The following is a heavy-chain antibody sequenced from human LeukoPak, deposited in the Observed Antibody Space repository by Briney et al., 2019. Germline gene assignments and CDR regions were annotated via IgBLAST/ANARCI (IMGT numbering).Heavy chain of an antibody. J-gene: IGHJ5*02. D-gene: IGHD3/OR15-3a*01. Sequence: PSETLSLTCAVYGGSFSGYYWSWIRQPPGKGLEWIGEINHSGSTNYNPSLKSRVTISVDTSKNQFSLKLSSVTAADTAVYYCARDPPVDGYNWFDPWGQGTLVTVSS. CDR1: GGSFSGYY. V-gene: IGHV4-34*01. CDR3: ARDPPVDGYNWFDP. CDR2: INHSGST.